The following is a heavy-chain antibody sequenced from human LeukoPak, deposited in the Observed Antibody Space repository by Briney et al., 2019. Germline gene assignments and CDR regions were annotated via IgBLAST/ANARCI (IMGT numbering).Heavy chain of an antibody. CDR2: INHSGST. D-gene: IGHD2-21*01. CDR1: GGSISSYY. CDR3: ARDLGVRGMDV. J-gene: IGHJ6*02. Sequence: PSETLSLTCTVSGGSISSYYWSWIRQPPGKGLEWIGEINHSGSTNYNPSLKSRIIISVDTCKTQFSLRLSSVSAADTAIYYCARDLGVRGMDVWGQGTTVTVSS. V-gene: IGHV4-34*09.